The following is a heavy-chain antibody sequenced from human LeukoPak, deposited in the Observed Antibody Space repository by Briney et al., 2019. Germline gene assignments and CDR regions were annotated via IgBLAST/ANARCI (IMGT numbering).Heavy chain of an antibody. D-gene: IGHD4/OR15-4a*01. V-gene: IGHV1-8*01. CDR2: MNPNSGNA. CDR3: ARKLTENSYYYYYYMDV. Sequence: ASVKLSCKASGYTFTSYDINWVRQATGQGLEWMGWMNPNSGNAGYAQKFQGRVTMTRNTSISTAYMELSSLRSEDAAVYYCARKLTENSYYYYYYMDVWGKGTTVTVPS. J-gene: IGHJ6*03. CDR1: GYTFTSYD.